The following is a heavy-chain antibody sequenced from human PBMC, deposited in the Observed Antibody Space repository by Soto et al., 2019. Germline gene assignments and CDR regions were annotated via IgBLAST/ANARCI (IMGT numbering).Heavy chain of an antibody. V-gene: IGHV1-46*03. J-gene: IGHJ6*03. CDR2: INPSGGST. CDR3: ARDNYDFWSGYYPAAYYYYYMDV. Sequence: VKASCKAPGFTFTSYYMYWAQQSPGQGLEWMGIINPSGGSTSYAQKFQGRVTMTRDTSTSTVYMELSSLRSEDTAVYYCARDNYDFWSGYYPAAYYYYYMDVWGKGTTVTVSS. CDR1: GFTFTSYY. D-gene: IGHD3-3*01.